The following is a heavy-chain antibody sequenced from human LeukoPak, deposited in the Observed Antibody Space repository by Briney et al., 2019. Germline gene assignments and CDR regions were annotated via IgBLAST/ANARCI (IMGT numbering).Heavy chain of an antibody. J-gene: IGHJ5*02. CDR2: ISYDGSNK. CDR1: GFTFSSYA. D-gene: IGHD2-15*01. V-gene: IGHV3-30-3*01. Sequence: GGSLRLSCAASGFTFSSYAMHWVRQAPGKGLEWVAVISYDGSNKYYADSVKGRFTISRDNSKNTLYLQMNSLRAEDTAVYYCAREGYCSGGSCNNWFDPWGQGTLVTVSS. CDR3: AREGYCSGGSCNNWFDP.